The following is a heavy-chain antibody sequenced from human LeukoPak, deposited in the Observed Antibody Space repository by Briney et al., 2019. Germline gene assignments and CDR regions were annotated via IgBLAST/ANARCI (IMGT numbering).Heavy chain of an antibody. CDR2: ISSSSSYI. V-gene: IGHV3-21*01. D-gene: IGHD6-13*01. Sequence: GGSLRLSCAASGFTFSSYSMNWVRQAPGKGLEWVSSISSSSSYIYYADSVKGRFTISRDNAKNSLYLQMNSLRAEDTAVYYCARGKQLVLGNYYYGMDVWGQGTTVTVSS. J-gene: IGHJ6*02. CDR3: ARGKQLVLGNYYYGMDV. CDR1: GFTFSSYS.